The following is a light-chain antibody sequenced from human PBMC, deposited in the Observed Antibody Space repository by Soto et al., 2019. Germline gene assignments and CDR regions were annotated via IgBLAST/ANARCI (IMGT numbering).Light chain of an antibody. Sequence: DIQMTQSPSTLSASVGDRVTITCRASQSISVWLAWYQQKAGKAPNLLIYKASRLESGVPSRFSGSGSETEFTITISGLQPGDSATYYFQQRTNWPPWTFGQGTKVEIK. CDR3: QQRTNWPPWT. CDR1: QSISVW. CDR2: KAS. V-gene: IGKV1-5*03. J-gene: IGKJ1*01.